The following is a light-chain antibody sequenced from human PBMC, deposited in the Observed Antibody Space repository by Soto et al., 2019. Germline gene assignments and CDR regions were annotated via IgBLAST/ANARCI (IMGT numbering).Light chain of an antibody. CDR2: DVT. V-gene: IGLV2-11*01. J-gene: IGLJ1*01. Sequence: QSVLTQPRSVSGSPGQSVTISCTGTGSDVDNYNYVSWYQQHPGKAPNLMIYDVTKRPSGVPDRISGSKSGNTASLTISGLQAEDEADYYCCSYAGRYTYVFGTGTKVTVL. CDR1: GSDVDNYNY. CDR3: CSYAGRYTYV.